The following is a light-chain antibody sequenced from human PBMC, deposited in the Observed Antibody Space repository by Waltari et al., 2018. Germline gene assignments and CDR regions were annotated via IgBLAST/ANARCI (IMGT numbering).Light chain of an antibody. CDR3: QQRSDWPYT. V-gene: IGKV3-11*01. CDR2: DAS. Sequence: EIVLTQSPHTLSLSPGERATLSCRASQSVDSYLAWYQQEPGQAPRLLIYDASNRAAGIPARFSGSGSGTDFTLTISSLEPEDFAVYYCQQRSDWPYTFGQGTKLEIK. J-gene: IGKJ2*01. CDR1: QSVDSY.